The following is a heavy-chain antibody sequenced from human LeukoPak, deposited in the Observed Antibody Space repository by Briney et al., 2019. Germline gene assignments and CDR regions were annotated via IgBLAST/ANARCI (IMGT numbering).Heavy chain of an antibody. D-gene: IGHD1-26*01. CDR1: GFTVSSNY. J-gene: IGHJ4*02. Sequence: PGGSLGLSCAASGFTVSSNYMSWVRQAPGKGLEWVSVIYSGGSTYYADSVKGRFTISRDNSKNTLYLQMNSLRPEDSALYYCAKPTPGTAPRPLDSWGRGTLVTVSS. CDR3: AKPTPGTAPRPLDS. V-gene: IGHV3-53*05. CDR2: IYSGGST.